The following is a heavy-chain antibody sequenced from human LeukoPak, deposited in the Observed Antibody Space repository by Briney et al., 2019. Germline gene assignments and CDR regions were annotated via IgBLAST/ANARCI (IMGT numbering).Heavy chain of an antibody. CDR1: GFTFSSYW. CDR3: ARDDSSGWYPLVDV. V-gene: IGHV3-7*01. D-gene: IGHD6-19*01. J-gene: IGHJ6*02. Sequence: GSLRLSCAASGFTFSSYWMSWVRQAPGKGLEWVANIKQDGSEKYYVDSVKGRFTISRDNAKNSLYLQMNSLRAEDTAVYYCARDDSSGWYPLVDVWGQGTTVTVSS. CDR2: IKQDGSEK.